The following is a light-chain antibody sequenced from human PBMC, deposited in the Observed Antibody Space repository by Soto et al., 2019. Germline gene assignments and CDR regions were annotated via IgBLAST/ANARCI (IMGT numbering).Light chain of an antibody. CDR3: QVWDSGSDQYI. CDR2: DDG. Sequence: SYELTQPPSVSVAPGQTARITCGGNNFGSESVHWYQQSPGQAPVLVVCDDGDRPSGIPERFSGSNSGNTATLTISRVEAGDEADYYCQVWDSGSDQYIFGTGTKVIVL. CDR1: NFGSES. J-gene: IGLJ1*01. V-gene: IGLV3-21*02.